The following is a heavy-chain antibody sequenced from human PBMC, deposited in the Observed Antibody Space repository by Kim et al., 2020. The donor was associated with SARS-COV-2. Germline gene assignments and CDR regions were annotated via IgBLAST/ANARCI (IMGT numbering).Heavy chain of an antibody. J-gene: IGHJ3*02. CDR1: GGTFSSYA. D-gene: IGHD3-22*01. Sequence: SVKVSCKASGGTFSSYAISWVRQAPGQGLEWMGGIIPIFGTANYAQKFQGRVTITADESTSTAYMELSSLRSEDTAVYYCARDAYYDSSGYYADYNDAFDIWGQGTMVTVSS. CDR3: ARDAYYDSSGYYADYNDAFDI. CDR2: IIPIFGTA. V-gene: IGHV1-69*13.